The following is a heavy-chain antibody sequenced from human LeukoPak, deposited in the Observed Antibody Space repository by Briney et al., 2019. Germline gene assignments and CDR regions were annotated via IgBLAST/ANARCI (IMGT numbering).Heavy chain of an antibody. J-gene: IGHJ6*02. Sequence: ASVKVSCKATGYTFTSYDINWVRQANGQGLEWMGWMNPNSGNTGYAQKFQGRVTMTRNTSISTAYMELSSLRSEDTAVYYCASNFWSGDYYYGMDVWGQGTTVTVSS. CDR1: GYTFTSYD. D-gene: IGHD3-3*01. V-gene: IGHV1-8*01. CDR2: MNPNSGNT. CDR3: ASNFWSGDYYYGMDV.